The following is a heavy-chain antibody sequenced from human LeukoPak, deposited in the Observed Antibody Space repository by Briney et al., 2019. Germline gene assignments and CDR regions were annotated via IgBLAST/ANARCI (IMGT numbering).Heavy chain of an antibody. CDR2: ISSRSGYI. J-gene: IGHJ4*02. CDR1: GFTFSSYS. CDR3: ASFDSSGWHYFDY. V-gene: IGHV3-21*01. D-gene: IGHD6-19*01. Sequence: GGSLRLSCTASGFTFSSYSMSWVRQAPGKGLEWVSSISSRSGYIYYGDSVKGRFTISRDNAKNSLYLQMNTLRAEDTAVYYCASFDSSGWHYFDYWGQGTLVTVST.